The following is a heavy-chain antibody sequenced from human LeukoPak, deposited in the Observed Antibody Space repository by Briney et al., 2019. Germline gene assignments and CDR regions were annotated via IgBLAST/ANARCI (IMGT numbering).Heavy chain of an antibody. Sequence: GGSLRLSCAASRFTFSSYAMSWVRQAPGKGLEWVSGISGSGDGTYYADSVKGRFTISRDNAKNTLYLQMNSLRAEDTAVYYCARDSRYCSSTSCYESFDYWGQGTLVTVSS. CDR1: RFTFSSYA. V-gene: IGHV3-23*01. CDR3: ARDSRYCSSTSCYESFDY. CDR2: ISGSGDGT. D-gene: IGHD2-2*01. J-gene: IGHJ4*02.